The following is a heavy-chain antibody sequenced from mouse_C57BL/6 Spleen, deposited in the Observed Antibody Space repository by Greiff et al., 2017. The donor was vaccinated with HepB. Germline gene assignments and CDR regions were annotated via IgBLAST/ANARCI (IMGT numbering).Heavy chain of an antibody. CDR1: GFSLTSYG. D-gene: IGHD2-3*01. Sequence: QVQLKESGPGLVAPSQSLSITCTVSGFSLTSYGVHWVRQPPGKGLEWLVVIWSDGSTTYNSALKSRLSISKDNSKSQVFLKMNSLQTDDTAMYYCARHGEDDGYYAWFAYWGQGTLVTVSA. CDR3: ARHGEDDGYYAWFAY. J-gene: IGHJ3*01. V-gene: IGHV2-6-1*01. CDR2: IWSDGST.